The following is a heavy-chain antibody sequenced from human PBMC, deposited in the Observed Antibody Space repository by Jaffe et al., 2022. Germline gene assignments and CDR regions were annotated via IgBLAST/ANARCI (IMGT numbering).Heavy chain of an antibody. Sequence: EVQLVESGGGLVQPGRSLRLSCAASGFTFDDYAMHWVRQAPGKGLEWVSGISWNSGSIGYADSVKGRFTISRDNAKNSLYLQMNSLRAEDTALYYCAKDIGGHIVVVVAARANAFDIWGQGTMVTVSS. CDR2: ISWNSGSI. J-gene: IGHJ3*02. CDR3: AKDIGGHIVVVVAARANAFDI. V-gene: IGHV3-9*01. CDR1: GFTFDDYA. D-gene: IGHD2-15*01.